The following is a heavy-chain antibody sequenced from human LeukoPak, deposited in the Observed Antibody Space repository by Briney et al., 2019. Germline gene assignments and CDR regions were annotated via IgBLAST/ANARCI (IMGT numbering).Heavy chain of an antibody. J-gene: IGHJ4*02. D-gene: IGHD3-10*01. CDR3: TTELGLSFGIRYFDH. Sequence: GGSLRLSCAASGFTFSNAWMSWVRQAPGKGLEWVGHIKSKIDGETTGYAAPVKGRFTISRDDSKNMLYLQMNSLKTEDTAVYYCTTELGLSFGIRYFDHWGQGTSATVSS. V-gene: IGHV3-15*01. CDR2: IKSKIDGETT. CDR1: GFTFSNAW.